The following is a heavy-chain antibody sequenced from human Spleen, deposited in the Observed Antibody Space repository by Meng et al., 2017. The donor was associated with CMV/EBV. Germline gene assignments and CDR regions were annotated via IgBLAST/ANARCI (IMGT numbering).Heavy chain of an antibody. CDR3: ARGIEARPLNF. Sequence: CPVSEGSVSSGGYYWSCIRQHPEKGLEWMGYFYSDGTTYYNPSLKSRVAISLDTSKNQFSLKLTSVTAADTALYYCARGIEARPLNFWGQGTLVTVSS. CDR2: FYSDGTT. V-gene: IGHV4-31*03. CDR1: EGSVSSGGYY. D-gene: IGHD6-6*01. J-gene: IGHJ4*02.